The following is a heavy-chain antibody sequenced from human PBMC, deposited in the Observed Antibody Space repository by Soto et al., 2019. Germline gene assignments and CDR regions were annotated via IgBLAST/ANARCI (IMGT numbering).Heavy chain of an antibody. J-gene: IGHJ5*02. CDR3: AREVHYYDSSGYYLGNWFDP. D-gene: IGHD3-22*01. Sequence: SETLSLTCTVSVGSISSGGYYWSWIRQHPGKGLEWIGYIYYSGSTYYNPSLKSRVTISVDTSKNQFSLKLSSVTAADTAVYYCAREVHYYDSSGYYLGNWFDPWGQGTLVTVSS. V-gene: IGHV4-31*03. CDR1: VGSISSGGYY. CDR2: IYYSGST.